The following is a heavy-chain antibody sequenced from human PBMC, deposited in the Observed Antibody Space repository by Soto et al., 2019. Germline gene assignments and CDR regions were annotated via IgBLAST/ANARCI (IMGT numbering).Heavy chain of an antibody. CDR3: ARDGRGYYFDS. CDR1: GASIRSSTFY. V-gene: IGHV4-61*01. J-gene: IGHJ4*02. D-gene: IGHD3-10*01. CDR2: IYYNGST. Sequence: SETLSLTCTVSGASIRSSTFYWGWIRQPPGKGLECIAYIYYNGSTYYNPSLKSRVTISLDTSKNQVSLKLNSVTAADTAVYFCARDGRGYYFDSWGPGTLVTVSS.